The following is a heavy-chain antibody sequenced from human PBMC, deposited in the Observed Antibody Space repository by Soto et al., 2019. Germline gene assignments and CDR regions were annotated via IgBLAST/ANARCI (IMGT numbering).Heavy chain of an antibody. Sequence: ASVKFSCKASGYTFTSYTMHWVRQAPGQRLEWMGWINSGNGNTKYLQNFQGRVTITRDTSASTAYMELSSLRSEDTAVYYCAKDIGFSFAGSRGFDSWYQGTLVTLST. CDR3: AKDIGFSFAGSRGFDS. CDR2: INSGNGNT. J-gene: IGHJ4*02. CDR1: GYTFTSYT. V-gene: IGHV1-3*01. D-gene: IGHD2-15*01.